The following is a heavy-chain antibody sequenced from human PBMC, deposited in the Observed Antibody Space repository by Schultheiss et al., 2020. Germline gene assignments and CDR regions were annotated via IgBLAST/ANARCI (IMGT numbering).Heavy chain of an antibody. V-gene: IGHV4-31*03. CDR2: IYYSGST. CDR1: GGSISSGGYY. J-gene: IGHJ4*02. CDR3: AKTSHDYVWGSYRWDY. Sequence: SETLSLTCTVSGGSISSGGYYWSWIRQHPGKGLEWIGYIYYSGSTYYNPSLKSRVTISVDTSNNQFSLKLSSVTAADTAVYYCAKTSHDYVWGSYRWDYWGQGTLVTVSS. D-gene: IGHD3-16*02.